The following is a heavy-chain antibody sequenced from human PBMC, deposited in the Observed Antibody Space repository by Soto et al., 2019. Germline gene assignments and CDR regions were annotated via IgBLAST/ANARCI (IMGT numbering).Heavy chain of an antibody. Sequence: QVQLVQSGAEVKKPGSSVKVSCKASGGTFSSYAISWVRQAPGQGLEWMGGIIPIFGTANYAQRFQGRVTSTADKPTSTAYMELSSLRSEDTAVYYCARTRPESLGVVTLVYYYYYGMDVWGQGPTVTVSS. CDR1: GGTFSSYA. D-gene: IGHD3-3*01. CDR2: IIPIFGTA. J-gene: IGHJ6*02. V-gene: IGHV1-69*06. CDR3: ARTRPESLGVVTLVYYYYYGMDV.